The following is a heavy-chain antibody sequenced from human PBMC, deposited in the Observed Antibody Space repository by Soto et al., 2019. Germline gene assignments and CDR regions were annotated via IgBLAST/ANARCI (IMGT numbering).Heavy chain of an antibody. J-gene: IGHJ6*04. D-gene: IGHD6-19*01. CDR3: ARLGVAGELDV. CDR1: GDSVSSNRAA. Sequence: PWQTLSLTCAISGDSVSSNRAAWHWIRQSPSRGLEWLGRTYYRSRWYSNYAVSVKSRIIINPDTSKNQFSLQLNSVTPEDTAVYYCARLGVAGELDVQSEATTVTVSP. CDR2: TYYRSRWYS. V-gene: IGHV6-1*01.